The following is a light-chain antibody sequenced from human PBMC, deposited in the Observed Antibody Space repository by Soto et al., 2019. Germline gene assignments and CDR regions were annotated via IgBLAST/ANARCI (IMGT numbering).Light chain of an antibody. Sequence: DIQMTQSPSSLSASVGDRVTITCRASQGITNDLAWYQQKPGKAPKRLIYAASSLQSGVPSRFSGSGSGTEFTLIISSLQPEDVATYYCLQHNNYPPLTFGQGTRLEIK. CDR1: QGITND. CDR3: LQHNNYPPLT. CDR2: AAS. V-gene: IGKV1-17*01. J-gene: IGKJ5*01.